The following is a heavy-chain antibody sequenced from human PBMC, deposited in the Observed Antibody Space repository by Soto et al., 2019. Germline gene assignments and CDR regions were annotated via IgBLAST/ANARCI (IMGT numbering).Heavy chain of an antibody. CDR1: GGSISSGGYS. V-gene: IGHV4-30-2*01. CDR2: IYHSGST. D-gene: IGHD3-9*01. CDR3: ARTVGYYDILTGYSPYYFDY. Sequence: LSLTCAVSGGSISSGGYSWSWIRQPPGKGLEWIGYIYHSGSTYYNPSLKSRVTISVDRSKNQFSLKLSSVTAADTAVYYCARTVGYYDILTGYSPYYFDYWGQGTLVTVSS. J-gene: IGHJ4*02.